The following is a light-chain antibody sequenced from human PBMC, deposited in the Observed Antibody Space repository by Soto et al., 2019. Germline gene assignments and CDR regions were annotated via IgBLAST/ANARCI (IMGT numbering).Light chain of an antibody. CDR1: SSDVGGYNY. CDR3: NSYTSSANWV. V-gene: IGLV2-14*01. Sequence: QSALAQPASVSGSPGQSITISCTGTSSDVGGYNYVSWYQQHPGKAPKLMIYEVSHRPSGVSYRFSGSKSGNTASLTISGLQAEDEADYYCNSYTSSANWVFGGGTKLTVL. CDR2: EVS. J-gene: IGLJ3*02.